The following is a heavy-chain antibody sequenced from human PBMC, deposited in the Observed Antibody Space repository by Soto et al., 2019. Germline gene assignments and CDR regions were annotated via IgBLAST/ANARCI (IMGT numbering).Heavy chain of an antibody. CDR1: GGTFSSYA. CDR2: IIPIFGTA. CDR3: ARDLVALNWNYAFDY. D-gene: IGHD1-7*01. V-gene: IGHV1-69*01. Sequence: SVKVSCKASGGTFSSYAISWVRQAPGQGLEWMGGIIPIFGTANYAQKFQGRVTVTADESTSTAYMELSSLRSEDTAVYYCARDLVALNWNYAFDYWGQGNLVTVS. J-gene: IGHJ4*02.